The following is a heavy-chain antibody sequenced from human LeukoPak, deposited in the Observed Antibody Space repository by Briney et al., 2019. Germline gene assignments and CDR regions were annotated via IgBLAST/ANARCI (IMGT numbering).Heavy chain of an antibody. D-gene: IGHD3-22*01. V-gene: IGHV4-61*05. Sequence: LETLSLTCTVSGGSISRRSYYWGWIRQPPGKGLEWIGYIYYSGSTNYNPSLKSRVTISVDTSKNQFSLKLSSVTAADTAVYYCARLGVYYYDSITQYYFDYWGQGTLVTVSS. CDR3: ARLGVYYYDSITQYYFDY. J-gene: IGHJ4*02. CDR1: GGSISRRSYY. CDR2: IYYSGST.